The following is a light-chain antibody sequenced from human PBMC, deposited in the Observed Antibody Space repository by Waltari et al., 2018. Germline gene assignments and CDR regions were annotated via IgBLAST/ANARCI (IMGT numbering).Light chain of an antibody. CDR3: SSNRSSIIPVV. Sequence: QSALTQPPSVSGSPGQSITLSCTGTSSHIVAYNSVSWYQQHPGKTPKLIIYDITNRPSGVSYRFSGSTSGNTASLTISGLLAEDAADYYCSSNRSSIIPVVFGGGTKLTVL. J-gene: IGLJ2*01. V-gene: IGLV2-14*03. CDR1: SSHIVAYNS. CDR2: DIT.